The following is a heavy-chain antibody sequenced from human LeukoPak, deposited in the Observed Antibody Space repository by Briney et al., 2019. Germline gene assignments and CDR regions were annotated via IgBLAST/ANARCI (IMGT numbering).Heavy chain of an antibody. Sequence: GGSLRLSCAASGFTFSNAWMSWVRQAPGKGLEWVGRIKSKTDGGTTDYAAPVKGRFTISRDDSKNTLYLQMNSLKTEDTAVYYCTTDFWSGYYHFDYWGQGTLVTVSS. CDR2: IKSKTDGGTT. CDR3: TTDFWSGYYHFDY. CDR1: GFTFSNAW. V-gene: IGHV3-15*01. D-gene: IGHD3-3*01. J-gene: IGHJ4*02.